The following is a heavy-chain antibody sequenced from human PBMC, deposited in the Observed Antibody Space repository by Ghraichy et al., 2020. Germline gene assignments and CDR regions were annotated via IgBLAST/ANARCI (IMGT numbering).Heavy chain of an antibody. D-gene: IGHD6-13*01. CDR3: ATDQIAAAGKEHDAFDI. J-gene: IGHJ3*02. CDR1: GATVRESA. Sequence: ASAKVSCKVSGATVRESAILRELQAPGKVLEWMGGFDPEDGETIYAQKFQGRVTMTEDTSTDTAYMELSSLRSEDTAVYYCATDQIAAAGKEHDAFDIWGQGT. V-gene: IGHV1-24*01. CDR2: FDPEDGET.